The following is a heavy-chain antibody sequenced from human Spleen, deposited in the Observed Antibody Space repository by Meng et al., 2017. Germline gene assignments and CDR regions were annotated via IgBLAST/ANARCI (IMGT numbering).Heavy chain of an antibody. J-gene: IGHJ4*02. V-gene: IGHV4-59*01. Sequence: SETLSLTCTVSGGSIRSYNWSWVRQPPGKGLEWIGYIYYSGSTNYNPSLKSRVTISVDTSKNQFSLKMTEVTAADTAVYYCARARVVGSNTPHFDYWGQGTLVTVSS. CDR1: GGSIRSYN. CDR2: IYYSGST. CDR3: ARARVVGSNTPHFDY. D-gene: IGHD1-26*01.